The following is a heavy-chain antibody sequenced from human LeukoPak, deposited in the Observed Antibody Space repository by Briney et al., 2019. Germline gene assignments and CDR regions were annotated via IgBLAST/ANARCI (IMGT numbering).Heavy chain of an antibody. CDR2: IYYSGRT. D-gene: IGHD3-10*01. CDR1: GGSISSFY. CDR3: ANSYFGSGRDYFDY. J-gene: IGHJ4*02. Sequence: SETLSLTCTVSGGSISSFYWSWIRQPPGMGLEWIGSIYYSGRTNYNPSLKSRVTISVDTSNKHFSLKLSSVTAADTAVYYCANSYFGSGRDYFDYWGQGTLVTVSS. V-gene: IGHV4-59*01.